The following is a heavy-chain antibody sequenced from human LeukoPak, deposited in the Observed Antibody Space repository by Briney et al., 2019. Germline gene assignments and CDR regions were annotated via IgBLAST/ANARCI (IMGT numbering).Heavy chain of an antibody. J-gene: IGHJ6*03. D-gene: IGHD5-18*01. V-gene: IGHV4-61*01. CDR2: IYYSGST. Sequence: SETLSLTCSVSGGSISSSSSYWGWIRQPPGKGLEWIGYIYYSGSTNYNPSLKSRVTISVDTSKNQFSLKLSSVTAADTAVYYCARDLRGYGTYYYYMDVWGKGTTVTISS. CDR3: ARDLRGYGTYYYYMDV. CDR1: GGSISSSSSY.